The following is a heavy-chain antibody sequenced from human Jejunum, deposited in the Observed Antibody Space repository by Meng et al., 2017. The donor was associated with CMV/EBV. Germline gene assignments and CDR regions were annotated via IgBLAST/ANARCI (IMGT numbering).Heavy chain of an antibody. CDR3: ARGSIFVSFDS. J-gene: IGHJ4*02. CDR1: GGSIGSGDYY. V-gene: IGHV4-30-4*08. CDR2: IHDTGST. Sequence: QVKLQESGPGLVKPSQTRSLTCSVSGGSIGSGDYYWSWIRQPPGKGLEWIGYIHDTGSTYYNPSLKSRVDISLGTSRNHFSLTLSSVTAEDTAVYFCARGSIFVSFDSWGQGTLVTVSS. D-gene: IGHD3-3*01.